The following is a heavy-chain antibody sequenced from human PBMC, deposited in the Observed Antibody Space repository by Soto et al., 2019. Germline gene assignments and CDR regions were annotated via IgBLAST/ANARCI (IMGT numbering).Heavy chain of an antibody. V-gene: IGHV3-48*02. CDR3: ARENTRYQAAGYGMDV. CDR2: ITDSSTTI. D-gene: IGHD2-2*01. J-gene: IGHJ6*02. Sequence: EVLLVESGGGVVQPGGSLRLSCAASGFTFKYYTMYWVRQAPGTGLEWVSSITDSSTTIYYIDSVKGRFTISRDNAKSSLYLQMNSLRDEDTAVYYCARENTRYQAAGYGMDVWGQGTTVTVSS. CDR1: GFTFKYYT.